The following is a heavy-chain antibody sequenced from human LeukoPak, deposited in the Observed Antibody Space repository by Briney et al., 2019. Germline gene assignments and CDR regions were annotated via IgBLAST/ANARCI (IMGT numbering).Heavy chain of an antibody. Sequence: SGTLSLTCAVSGGSISSSNWWSWVRQPPGQGPEWIGEIYHSGSTNYNPSLKSRVTISVDKSKNQFSLKLSSVTAADTAVYYCARRRFDYGGNSDYFDYWGQGTLVTVSS. V-gene: IGHV4-4*02. J-gene: IGHJ4*02. CDR3: ARRRFDYGGNSDYFDY. CDR1: GGSISSSNW. D-gene: IGHD4-23*01. CDR2: IYHSGST.